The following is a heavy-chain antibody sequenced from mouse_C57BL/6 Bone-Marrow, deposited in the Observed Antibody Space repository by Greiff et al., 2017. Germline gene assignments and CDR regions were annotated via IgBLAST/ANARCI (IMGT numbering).Heavy chain of an antibody. J-gene: IGHJ1*03. CDR2: ISDGGSYT. Sequence: EVQLQQSGGGLVKPGGSLKLSCAASGFTFSSYAMSWVRQTPEKRLEWVATISDGGSYTYYPDNVKGRFTISRDNAKNNLYLQMSHLKSEDTAMYYCARGITTVVAKGWYFDVWGTGTTVTVSS. D-gene: IGHD1-1*01. CDR1: GFTFSSYA. V-gene: IGHV5-4*01. CDR3: ARGITTVVAKGWYFDV.